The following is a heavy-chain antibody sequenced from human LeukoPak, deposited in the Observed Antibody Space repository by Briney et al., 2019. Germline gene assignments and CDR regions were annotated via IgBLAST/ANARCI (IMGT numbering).Heavy chain of an antibody. J-gene: IGHJ5*02. CDR1: GGSFSGYY. V-gene: IGHV4-34*01. D-gene: IGHD3-22*01. CDR3: ARSGYYYDSSCYYSGPDWFDP. Sequence: ASETLSLTCAVYGGSFSGYYWSWIRQPPGRGLEWIGEINHSGRTNYNPSLKSRVTISVDTSKNQFSLKLSAVTAADTAVYYCARSGYYYDSSCYYSGPDWFDPWGQGTLVTVSS. CDR2: INHSGRT.